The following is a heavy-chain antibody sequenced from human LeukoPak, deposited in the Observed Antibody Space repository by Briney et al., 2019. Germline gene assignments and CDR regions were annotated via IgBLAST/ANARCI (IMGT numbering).Heavy chain of an antibody. CDR3: ARETEYYDFWSGYYL. V-gene: IGHV3-7*03. CDR2: IKQDGSEK. Sequence: PGGSLRLSCAASGFSFSNYWMSWVHQAPGKGLEWVANIKQDGSEKYYVDSVKGRFTISRDNAKNSLYLQMNSLRAEDTAVYYCARETEYYDFWSGYYLWGQGTLVTVSS. D-gene: IGHD3-3*01. CDR1: GFSFSNYW. J-gene: IGHJ4*02.